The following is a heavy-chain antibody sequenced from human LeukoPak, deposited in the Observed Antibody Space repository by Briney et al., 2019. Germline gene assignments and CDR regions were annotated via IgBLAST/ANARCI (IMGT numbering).Heavy chain of an antibody. J-gene: IGHJ4*02. V-gene: IGHV3-69-1*01. CDR3: ATESSGALDF. Sequence: GGSLRLSCATSGFTFSNTFLNWVRQAPGKGLQYVSSIDTVDYTYYADSVKGRFTISRDNAKNSLYLQINSLRAEDTAVYYCATESSGALDFWGQGTLVTVSS. CDR2: IDTVDYT. D-gene: IGHD1-26*01. CDR1: GFTFSNTF.